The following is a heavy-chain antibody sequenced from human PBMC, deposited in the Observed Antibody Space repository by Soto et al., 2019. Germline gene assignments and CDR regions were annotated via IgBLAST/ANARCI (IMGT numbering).Heavy chain of an antibody. Sequence: SETLSLTCAVYGGSFSGYYWSWIRQPPGKGLEWIGEINHSGSTNYNPSLKSRVTISVDTSKNQFSLKLSSVTAADTAVYYCARGESRDYYGSGSYYKPSYYYYGMDVWGQGTTVTVS. D-gene: IGHD3-10*01. CDR3: ARGESRDYYGSGSYYKPSYYYYGMDV. CDR1: GGSFSGYY. CDR2: INHSGST. J-gene: IGHJ6*02. V-gene: IGHV4-34*01.